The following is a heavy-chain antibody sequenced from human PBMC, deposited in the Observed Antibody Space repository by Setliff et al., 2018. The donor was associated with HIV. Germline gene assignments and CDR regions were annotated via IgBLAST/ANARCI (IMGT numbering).Heavy chain of an antibody. J-gene: IGHJ4*02. Sequence: PSETLSLTCAVYGGSFSGYYWTWIRQPPGKGLEWIGEINHSGSTNYNPPLKSRVTISVDTSKNQFSLKLRSVTAVDTAVFYCARLNKHFSGYTYAQYYFDYWAQGTLVTVSS. V-gene: IGHV4-34*01. CDR3: ARLNKHFSGYTYAQYYFDY. CDR2: INHSGST. CDR1: GGSFSGYY. D-gene: IGHD5-18*01.